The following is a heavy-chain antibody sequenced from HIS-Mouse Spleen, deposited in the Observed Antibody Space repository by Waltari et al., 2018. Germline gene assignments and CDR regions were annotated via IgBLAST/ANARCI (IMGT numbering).Heavy chain of an antibody. V-gene: IGHV3-33*06. CDR3: AKGGLMVYAIGDY. CDR2: IWYDGSNK. Sequence: QVQLVESGGGVVQPGRSLRLSCAASGFTFRSFGMHWVRQAPGKGLEWVAVIWYDGSNKYYADSVKGRFTISRDNSKNTLYLQMNSLRAEDTAVYYCAKGGLMVYAIGDYWGQGTLVTVSS. CDR1: GFTFRSFG. J-gene: IGHJ4*02. D-gene: IGHD2-8*01.